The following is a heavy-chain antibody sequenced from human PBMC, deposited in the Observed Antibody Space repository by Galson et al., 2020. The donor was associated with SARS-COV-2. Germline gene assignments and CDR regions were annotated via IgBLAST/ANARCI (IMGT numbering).Heavy chain of an antibody. Sequence: SCAASGFTFSSYAMHWVRQAPGKGLEWVAVISYDGSNKYYADSVKGRFTISRDNSKNTLYLQMNSLGAEDTAVYYCASESSRMGIWGQGTMGTVGS. J-gene: IGHJ3*02. V-gene: IGHV3-30*04. CDR1: GFTFSSYA. CDR3: ASESSRMGI. CDR2: ISYDGSNK. D-gene: IGHD2-2*01.